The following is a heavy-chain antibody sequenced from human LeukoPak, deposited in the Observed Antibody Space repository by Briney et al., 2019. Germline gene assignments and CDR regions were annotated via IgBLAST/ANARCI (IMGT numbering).Heavy chain of an antibody. CDR2: ISGGGGAT. CDR3: AKVPQSSGWCYDC. V-gene: IGHV3-23*01. J-gene: IGHJ4*02. CDR1: GFTISSYV. Sequence: GGSLRLSCAASGFTISSYVMSWVRQTPGKGLEWVSAISGGGGATYYADSVKGRFTISRDNAQNTLYLQMNSLRAEDTAVYYCAKVPQSSGWCYDCWGQGTLVTVSS. D-gene: IGHD6-19*01.